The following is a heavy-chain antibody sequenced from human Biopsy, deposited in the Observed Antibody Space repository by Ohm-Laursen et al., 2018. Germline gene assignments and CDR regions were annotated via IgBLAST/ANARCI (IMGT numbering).Heavy chain of an antibody. CDR2: MNPHSGNT. D-gene: IGHD2-15*01. Sequence: SSVKVSCKASGYTFSRYDINWVRQAPGQGLEWMGWMNPHSGNTASAKKFQGRVTMTSNTSISTAYMELSSLGSDDTAIYYCARDRYRWNIAAVLAAHYNDFYYALDVWGQGTTVTVSS. V-gene: IGHV1-8*01. J-gene: IGHJ6*02. CDR3: ARDRYRWNIAAVLAAHYNDFYYALDV. CDR1: GYTFSRYD.